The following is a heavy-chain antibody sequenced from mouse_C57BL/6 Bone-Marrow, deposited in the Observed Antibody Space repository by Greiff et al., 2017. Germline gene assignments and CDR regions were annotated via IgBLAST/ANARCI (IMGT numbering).Heavy chain of an antibody. J-gene: IGHJ2*01. V-gene: IGHV1-62-2*01. CDR1: GYTFTEYT. CDR2: FYPGSGRI. CDR3: ARHGTTVGYFDY. Sequence: QVQLLQSGAELVKPGASVTLSCKASGYTFTEYTIPWVKQRSGKGLEWIGWFYPGSGRIKYNEKFKDKSTFTADKSSSTVYMELSRLTSEDSAVYFCARHGTTVGYFDYWGQGTTLTVSS. D-gene: IGHD1-1*01.